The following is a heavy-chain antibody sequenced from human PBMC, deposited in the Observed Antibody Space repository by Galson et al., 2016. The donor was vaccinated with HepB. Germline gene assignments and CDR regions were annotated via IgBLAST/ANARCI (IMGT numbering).Heavy chain of an antibody. CDR2: ISNDGRNE. CDR3: VRGVSSSWSPDAFNV. J-gene: IGHJ3*01. V-gene: IGHV3-30*04. CDR1: GFSFSASA. Sequence: SLRLSCAASGFSFSASAMHWVRQAPGRGLDWVAVISNDGRNEYSADSVKGRSICSRDNSKNTVYLQMNSLRVEDTAVYYCVRGVSSSWSPDAFNVWGQGTMVTVS. D-gene: IGHD6-13*01.